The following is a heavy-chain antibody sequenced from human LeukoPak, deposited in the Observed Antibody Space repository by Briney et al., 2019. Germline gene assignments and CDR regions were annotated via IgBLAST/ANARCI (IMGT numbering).Heavy chain of an antibody. Sequence: PSGTLSLTCAVSGGSVSSGSYYWSWIRQPPGKGLEWIGYIYYSGSTNYNPSLKSRVTISVDTSKNQFSLKLSSVTAADTAVYYCARDRVPRLGELSLNWFDPWGQGTLVTVSS. V-gene: IGHV4-61*01. CDR2: IYYSGST. J-gene: IGHJ5*02. CDR3: ARDRVPRLGELSLNWFDP. D-gene: IGHD3-16*02. CDR1: GGSVSSGSYY.